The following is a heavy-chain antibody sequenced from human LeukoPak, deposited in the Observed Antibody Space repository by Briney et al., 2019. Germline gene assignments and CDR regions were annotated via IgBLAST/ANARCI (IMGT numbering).Heavy chain of an antibody. CDR2: ISAYNGNT. Sequence: ASVKVSCKAFGYTFTSYGISWVRQAPGQGLVWMGWISAYNGNTNFAQKLQGRVTMTTDTSTSTAYMELRSLRSEDTAVYYCARERGRGYYDFWGGYYTGSGLDYWGQGTLVTVSS. CDR1: GYTFTSYG. V-gene: IGHV1-18*01. D-gene: IGHD3-3*01. J-gene: IGHJ4*02. CDR3: ARERGRGYYDFWGGYYTGSGLDY.